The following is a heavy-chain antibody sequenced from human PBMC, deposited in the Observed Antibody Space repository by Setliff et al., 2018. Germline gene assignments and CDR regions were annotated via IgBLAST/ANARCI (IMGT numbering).Heavy chain of an antibody. CDR1: GSSLNTTGEG. J-gene: IGHJ4*02. Sequence: GSGPTLVNPTQTLTLTCTFSGSSLNTTGEGVGWIRQPPGKALEWLALIYWDDDQRYSPSLKSRLRITKDASKNQVVLTMTNMGPVDTATYYCAHDGRWSTIPLDYWGQGTRVTVSS. V-gene: IGHV2-5*02. CDR2: IYWDDDQ. D-gene: IGHD1-26*01. CDR3: AHDGRWSTIPLDY.